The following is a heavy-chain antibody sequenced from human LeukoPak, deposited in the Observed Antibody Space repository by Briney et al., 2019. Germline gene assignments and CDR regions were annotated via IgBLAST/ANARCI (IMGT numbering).Heavy chain of an antibody. Sequence: SETLSLTCTVSGGSISSYYWSWIRQPPGRGLEWIGYIYYSGSTNYNPSLKSRVTISVDTSKNQFSLKLSSVTAADTAVFYCARGTGYSSGRYRGYFDYWGQGTLVTVSS. V-gene: IGHV4-59*01. CDR3: ARGTGYSSGRYRGYFDY. J-gene: IGHJ4*02. CDR2: IYYSGST. D-gene: IGHD6-19*01. CDR1: GGSISSYY.